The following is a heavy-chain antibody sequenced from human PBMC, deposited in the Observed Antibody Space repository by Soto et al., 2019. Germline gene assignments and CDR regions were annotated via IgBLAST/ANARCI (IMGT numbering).Heavy chain of an antibody. D-gene: IGHD5-12*01. V-gene: IGHV4-59*08. CDR1: GGSISSYY. J-gene: IGHJ6*03. Sequence: SETLSLSCTVSGGSISSYYWSWIRQPPGKGLEWIGYIYYSGSTNYNPSLKSRVTISVDTSKNQFSLRLSSVTAADTAVYYCARLIFGGYDFYYYYMDVWGKGTTVTVSS. CDR2: IYYSGST. CDR3: ARLIFGGYDFYYYYMDV.